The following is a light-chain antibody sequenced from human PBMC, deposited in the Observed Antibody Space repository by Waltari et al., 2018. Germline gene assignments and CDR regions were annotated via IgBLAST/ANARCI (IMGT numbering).Light chain of an antibody. CDR1: QSVSSNY. CDR2: GAS. Sequence: EIVLTQSPGTLSLSPGERATLSCRASQSVSSNYLGWYQQKPGQAPRLLIHGASSRATGIPDRFSGSGSGADFTLTISRLEPEDFAVYYCQQYGSSPRTFGQGTRVEI. CDR3: QQYGSSPRT. J-gene: IGKJ1*01. V-gene: IGKV3-20*01.